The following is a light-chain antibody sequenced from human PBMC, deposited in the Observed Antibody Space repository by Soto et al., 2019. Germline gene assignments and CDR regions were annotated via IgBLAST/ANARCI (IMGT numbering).Light chain of an antibody. V-gene: IGKV3-15*01. Sequence: EIVMTQSPATLSVSPGERVTLSCRASQSVSSNLAWYQQKPGQAPRLLLYGASTRATGIPARFSGSGSGTEFTLTISSLQSEDFEVYYCQQYYDWPLTFGQGTKVAIK. CDR2: GAS. CDR1: QSVSSN. J-gene: IGKJ1*01. CDR3: QQYYDWPLT.